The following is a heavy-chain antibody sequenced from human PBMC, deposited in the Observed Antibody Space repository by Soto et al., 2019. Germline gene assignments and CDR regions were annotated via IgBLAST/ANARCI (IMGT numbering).Heavy chain of an antibody. D-gene: IGHD2-15*01. CDR2: IIPIFGTA. CDR1: GGTFSSYA. Sequence: QVQLVQSGAEVKKPGSSVKVSCKASGGTFSSYAISWVRQAPGQGLEWMGGIIPIFGTANYVQKFQGRVTITADESTSTAYMGLSSLRSEDTAVYYCARDRRKDIVVVVAATQGAFDIWGQGTMVTVSS. V-gene: IGHV1-69*01. J-gene: IGHJ3*02. CDR3: ARDRRKDIVVVVAATQGAFDI.